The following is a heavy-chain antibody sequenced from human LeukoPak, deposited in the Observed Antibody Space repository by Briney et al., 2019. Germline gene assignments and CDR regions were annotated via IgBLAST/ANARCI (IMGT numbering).Heavy chain of an antibody. Sequence: GGSLRLSCAASGFTFSDYDMSWIRQAPGKGLEWVSYISSSGSTGYYADSVKGRFTISRDNAKNSLFLQMDSLRVDDTAVYYCARERYHGSGAPKLDQWGQGTLVTVSS. V-gene: IGHV3-11*04. CDR1: GFTFSDYD. CDR2: ISSSGSTG. D-gene: IGHD3-10*01. CDR3: ARERYHGSGAPKLDQ. J-gene: IGHJ5*02.